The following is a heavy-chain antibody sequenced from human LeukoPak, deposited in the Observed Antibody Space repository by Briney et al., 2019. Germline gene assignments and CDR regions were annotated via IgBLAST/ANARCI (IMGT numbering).Heavy chain of an antibody. CDR1: GYTFTGYY. CDR2: INPNSGGT. V-gene: IGHV1-2*02. J-gene: IGHJ3*02. D-gene: IGHD2-15*01. Sequence: ASVKVSCKASGYTFTGYYMHWVRQAPGQGLEWMGWINPNSGGTNYAQKFQGRVTMTRDTSISTAYMELSRLRSDDTAVYYCARVAALFDAFDTWGQGTMVTVSS. CDR3: ARVAALFDAFDT.